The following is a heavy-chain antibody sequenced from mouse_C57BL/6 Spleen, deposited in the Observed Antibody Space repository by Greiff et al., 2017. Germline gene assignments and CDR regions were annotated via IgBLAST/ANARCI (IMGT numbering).Heavy chain of an antibody. CDR3: ARFPIYDGYFFDY. J-gene: IGHJ2*01. V-gene: IGHV1-50*01. CDR1: GYTFTSYW. CDR2: IDPSDSYT. D-gene: IGHD2-3*01. Sequence: VQLQQSGAELVKPGASVKLSCKASGYTFTSYWMQWVKQRPGQGLEWIGEIDPSDSYTNYNQKFKGKATLTVDTSSSTAYMQLSSLTSEDSAVYYCARFPIYDGYFFDYWGQGTTLTVSS.